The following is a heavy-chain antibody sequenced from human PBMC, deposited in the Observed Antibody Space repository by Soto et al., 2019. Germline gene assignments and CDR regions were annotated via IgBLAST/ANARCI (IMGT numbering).Heavy chain of an antibody. CDR1: GFTFSDYY. CDR2: ISSSGSTI. V-gene: IGHV3-11*01. D-gene: IGHD3-22*01. J-gene: IGHJ4*02. Sequence: QVQLVESGGGLVKPGGSLRLSCAASGFTFSDYYMSWIRQAPGKGLEWVSYISSSGSTIYYADSVKGRFTISRDNAKNSLYLLMNSLRAEDTAVYYCARVGGLIQTYYYDSSGYYGYWGQGTLVTVSS. CDR3: ARVGGLIQTYYYDSSGYYGY.